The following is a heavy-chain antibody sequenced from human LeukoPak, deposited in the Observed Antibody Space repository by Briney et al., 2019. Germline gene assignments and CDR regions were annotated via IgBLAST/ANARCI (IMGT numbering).Heavy chain of an antibody. Sequence: GGSLRLSCAASGFAFSSYSMNWIRQAPGKGLEWVSSISSDSTHTYYGDSMKGRFTISRDNAKNSLYLQMNNLRAEDTAIYYCSGHHDSTGSAVDYWGQGTLVTVSS. D-gene: IGHD3-22*01. J-gene: IGHJ4*02. CDR3: SGHHDSTGSAVDY. CDR2: ISSDSTHT. CDR1: GFAFSSYS. V-gene: IGHV3-21*01.